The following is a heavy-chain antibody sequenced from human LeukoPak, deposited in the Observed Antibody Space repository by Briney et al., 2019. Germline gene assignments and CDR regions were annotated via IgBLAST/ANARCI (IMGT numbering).Heavy chain of an antibody. CDR1: GFTFSDYY. CDR2: ISSSSSYT. D-gene: IGHD2-2*01. Sequence: GGSLRLSCAASGFTFSDYYMSWIRQAPGKGLEWVSYISSSSSYTNYADSVKGRFTISRDNAKNSLYLQMNSLRAEDTAVYYCARDPCSSTSCYGGSYYFDYWGQGTLATVSS. CDR3: ARDPCSSTSCYGGSYYFDY. V-gene: IGHV3-11*06. J-gene: IGHJ4*02.